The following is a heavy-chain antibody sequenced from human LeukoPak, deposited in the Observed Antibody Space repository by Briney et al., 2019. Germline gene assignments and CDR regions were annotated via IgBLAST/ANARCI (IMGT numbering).Heavy chain of an antibody. D-gene: IGHD5-24*01. V-gene: IGHV1-2*02. CDR2: INPNSGGT. CDR1: GYTFAAYC. J-gene: IGHJ4*02. Sequence: ASVKVSCKASGYTFAAYCIHWLRQAPGQGLEWMGWINPNSGGTNYAQKFQGRVTMTGDTSISTAYMELSRLRSDDTAVYYCARDKDGYNYVPYYWGQRTLVTVSS. CDR3: ARDKDGYNYVPYY.